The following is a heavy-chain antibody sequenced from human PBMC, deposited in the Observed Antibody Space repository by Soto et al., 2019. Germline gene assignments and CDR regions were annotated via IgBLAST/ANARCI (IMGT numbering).Heavy chain of an antibody. CDR3: AKGANIVFDSRGHSDY. D-gene: IGHD3-22*01. J-gene: IGHJ4*02. V-gene: IGHV1-69*13. CDR1: GGTFSSYA. CDR2: IIPIFGTA. Sequence: ASVKVSCKASGGTFSSYAISWVRQAPGQGLEWMGGIIPIFGTANHAQKFQGRVTITADESTSTAYMELSSLRSEDTAVYYRAKGANIVFDSRGHSDYWGQGALVTVAS.